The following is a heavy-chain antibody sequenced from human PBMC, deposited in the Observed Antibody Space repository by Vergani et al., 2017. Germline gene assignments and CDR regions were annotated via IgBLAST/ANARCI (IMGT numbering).Heavy chain of an antibody. V-gene: IGHV4-59*01. CDR3: ARSQYSSSWYSSGIFYYYYYYMDV. D-gene: IGHD6-13*01. CDR1: GGSISSYY. J-gene: IGHJ6*03. Sequence: QVQLQESGPGLVKPSETLSLTCTVSGGSISSYYWSWIRQPPGKGLEWLGYIYYSGSTNYNPPLKSRVTISVDTSKNQFSLKLSSVTAADTAVYYCARSQYSSSWYSSGIFYYYYYYMDVWGKGTTVTVSS. CDR2: IYYSGST.